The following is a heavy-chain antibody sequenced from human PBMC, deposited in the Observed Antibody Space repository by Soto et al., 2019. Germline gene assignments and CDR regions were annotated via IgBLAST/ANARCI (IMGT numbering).Heavy chain of an antibody. CDR2: ISYDGSNK. D-gene: IGHD6-19*01. J-gene: IGHJ4*02. CDR3: ARTTAVAGTPEFDY. CDR1: GFTFSSFS. Sequence: QVQLVESGGGVVQPGRSLRLSCAASGFTFSSFSLHWVRQAPGKGLEWLALISYDGSNKYNADSVKGRFAISRDNSKNTLYLQLSSLRPEDTAVYYCARTTAVAGTPEFDYWGQGTLATVSS. V-gene: IGHV3-30*09.